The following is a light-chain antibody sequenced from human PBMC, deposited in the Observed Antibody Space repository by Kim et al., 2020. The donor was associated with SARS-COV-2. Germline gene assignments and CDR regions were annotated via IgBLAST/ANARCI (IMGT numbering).Light chain of an antibody. J-gene: IGLJ2*01. CDR3: SSFTTNNILI. Sequence: QSALTQPASVSGSPGQSLTISCTGTSSDIGAYNYVSWYRQHAGKPPKLLVYDVTHRPSGVSTRFAGSKSGNTASLNISGLQTEDEADYFCSSFTTNNILIFGGGTQLTVL. CDR1: SSDIGAYNY. CDR2: DVT. V-gene: IGLV2-14*03.